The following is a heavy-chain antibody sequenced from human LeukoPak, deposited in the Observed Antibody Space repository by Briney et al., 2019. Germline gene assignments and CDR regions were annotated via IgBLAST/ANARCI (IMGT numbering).Heavy chain of an antibody. CDR2: IYYSGST. CDR3: ARDPFFVVPPAYYFDY. CDR1: GGSISSSSYY. V-gene: IGHV4-39*07. D-gene: IGHD2-2*01. Sequence: SETLSLTCTVSGGSISSSSYYWGGIRHPPGKGLEWMGGIYYSGSTYYNPSLKSRVTISVDTSKNQFSLKLSSVTAADTAVYYCARDPFFVVPPAYYFDYWGQGTLVTVSS. J-gene: IGHJ4*02.